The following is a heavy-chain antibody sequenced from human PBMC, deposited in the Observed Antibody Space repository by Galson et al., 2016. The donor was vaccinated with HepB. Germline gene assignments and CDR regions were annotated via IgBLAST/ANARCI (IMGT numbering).Heavy chain of an antibody. Sequence: SLRLSCAASGFTFSTNWMHWVRQAPGKGLVWASRINGDGTITDYADSVKGRFTISRDNAKNTLYLQMNSLRVEDTAVYYCGRDHSVVLTTAYNWFDPWGQGTLVTVSS. CDR3: GRDHSVVLTTAYNWFDP. J-gene: IGHJ5*02. CDR1: GFTFSTNW. CDR2: INGDGTIT. D-gene: IGHD4-23*01. V-gene: IGHV3-74*01.